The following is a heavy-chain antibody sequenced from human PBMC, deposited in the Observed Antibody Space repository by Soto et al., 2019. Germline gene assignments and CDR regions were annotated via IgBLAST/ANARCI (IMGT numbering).Heavy chain of an antibody. CDR3: ARGDFWSGLSDY. D-gene: IGHD3-3*01. Sequence: ASVKVSCKASGYTFTSYAMHWVRQAPGQRLEWMGWINAGNGNTKYSQKFQGRVTITRDTSASTAYMELSSLRSEDTAVYYCARGDFWSGLSDYWGQGTLVTVSS. CDR1: GYTFTSYA. CDR2: INAGNGNT. V-gene: IGHV1-3*01. J-gene: IGHJ4*02.